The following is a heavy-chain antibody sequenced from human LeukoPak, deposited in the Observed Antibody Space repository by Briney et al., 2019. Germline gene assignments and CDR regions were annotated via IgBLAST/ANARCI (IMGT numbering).Heavy chain of an antibody. J-gene: IGHJ6*02. Sequence: PGRSLRLSCVASGFTFNTYAMHWVRQAPGKGLEWVALISYDGNKEYYADFVKGRFTISRVNSKNTLYLQMNSLRAEDTAMYYCAKYPSSLYGDFYYYGLDVWGQGTTVTASS. CDR1: GFTFNTYA. CDR2: ISYDGNKE. V-gene: IGHV3-30*18. CDR3: AKYPSSLYGDFYYYGLDV. D-gene: IGHD3-3*01.